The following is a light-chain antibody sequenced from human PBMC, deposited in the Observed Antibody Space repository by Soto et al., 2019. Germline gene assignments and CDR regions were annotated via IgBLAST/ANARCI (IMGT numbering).Light chain of an antibody. J-gene: IGKJ1*01. Sequence: EIEMTQSPATLSCTAREPITITCRASQTISSWLAWYQQKPGKAPKLLIYKAYTLNSGVPARFSGSGSGTEFTLTISSLQAEDFAAYYCQHYSNYSQAFGQGTKV. CDR2: KAY. V-gene: IGKV1-5*03. CDR1: QTISSW. CDR3: QHYSNYSQA.